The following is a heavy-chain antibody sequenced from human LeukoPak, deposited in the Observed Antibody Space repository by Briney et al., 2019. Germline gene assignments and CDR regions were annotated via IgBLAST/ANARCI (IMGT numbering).Heavy chain of an antibody. J-gene: IGHJ4*02. CDR3: ARAYYGSGTSHFDS. CDR2: ISSSSSYI. V-gene: IGHV3-21*01. D-gene: IGHD3-10*01. Sequence: GGSLRLSCAASGFSFSIYSMNWVRQAPGKGLEWVSSISSSSSYIYYADSVKGRFSISRDNAKNSLYLQMDSLRAEDTAVYYCARAYYGSGTSHFDSWGQGTLVTVSS. CDR1: GFSFSIYS.